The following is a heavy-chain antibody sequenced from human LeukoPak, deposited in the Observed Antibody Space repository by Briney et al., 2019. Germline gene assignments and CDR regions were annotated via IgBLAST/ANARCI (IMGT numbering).Heavy chain of an antibody. CDR3: ARHCCSAPSKRVFDI. J-gene: IGHJ3*02. CDR1: GGSIISSDYH. D-gene: IGHD2-15*01. Sequence: PSETLSLTCTVSGGSIISSDYHWGWVRQPPGKGLEWIGTISYSGNTDYNPSLRSRVTISVDTSNNQFSLWLGSVTAADTAVYHCARHCCSAPSKRVFDIWGQGTMVTVSS. V-gene: IGHV4-39*01. CDR2: ISYSGNT.